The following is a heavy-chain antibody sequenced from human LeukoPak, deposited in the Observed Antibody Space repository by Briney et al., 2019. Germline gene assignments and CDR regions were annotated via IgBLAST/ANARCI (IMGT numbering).Heavy chain of an antibody. V-gene: IGHV3-21*01. CDR3: ASSPDHQWQVLPYFDY. CDR2: ISSSISYR. CDR1: GFTFSSYT. D-gene: IGHD6-19*01. J-gene: IGHJ4*02. Sequence: GGSLRLSCAASGFTFSSYTMNWVRQAPRKGLACVSSISSSISYRHYVHSEKVQLTISRNNAKNSLYLQMTSQRAEDTAVYYCASSPDHQWQVLPYFDYWGQGAVVSVSS.